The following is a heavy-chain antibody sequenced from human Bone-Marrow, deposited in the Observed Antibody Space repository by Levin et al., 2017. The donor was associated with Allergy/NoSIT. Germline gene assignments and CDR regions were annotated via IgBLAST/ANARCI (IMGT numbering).Heavy chain of an antibody. CDR1: GYSISSGFH. Sequence: PSQTLSLTCTVSGYSISSGFHWVWIRQPPGKGLQWLGSVSYSGARRHNPSAKTRPTVSLAMSKNQSPLNLRSATVADTAVYYCARSRVVGASSDSWFDPWGQGTLVTVSS. CDR3: ARSRVVGASSDSWFDP. CDR2: VSYSGAR. V-gene: IGHV4-38-2*02. D-gene: IGHD1-26*01. J-gene: IGHJ5*01.